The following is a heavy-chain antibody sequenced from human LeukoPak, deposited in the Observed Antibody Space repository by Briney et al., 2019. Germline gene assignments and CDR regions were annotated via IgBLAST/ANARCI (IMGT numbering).Heavy chain of an antibody. CDR3: AREVTATLNP. Sequence: PSETLPLTCTVSGGSINSGGYYWSWIRQHPGKGLEWIGYIYYSGSTYYNPSLKSQVTISVDTSKNQFSLKLSSVTAADTAVYYCAREVTATLNPWGQGTLVTVSS. D-gene: IGHD2-21*02. J-gene: IGHJ5*02. V-gene: IGHV4-31*01. CDR1: GGSINSGGYY. CDR2: IYYSGST.